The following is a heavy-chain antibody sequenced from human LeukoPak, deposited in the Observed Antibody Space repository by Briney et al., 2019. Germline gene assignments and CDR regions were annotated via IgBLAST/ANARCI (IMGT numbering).Heavy chain of an antibody. CDR3: AKDVNYGGNGPFDY. V-gene: IGHV3-9*01. J-gene: IGHJ4*02. CDR1: GFTFDDYA. Sequence: GGSLRLSCAASGFTFDDYAMHWVRQAPGKGLEWVSGISWNSGSIGYADSVKGRFTISRDNAKNSLYLQMNSLRAEDTALYYCAKDVNYGGNGPFDYWGQGTLVTVSS. CDR2: ISWNSGSI. D-gene: IGHD4-23*01.